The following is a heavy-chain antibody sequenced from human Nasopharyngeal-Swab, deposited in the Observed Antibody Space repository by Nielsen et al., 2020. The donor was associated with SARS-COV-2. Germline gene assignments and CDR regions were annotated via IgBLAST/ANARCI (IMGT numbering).Heavy chain of an antibody. J-gene: IGHJ6*02. Sequence: GESLKISCAASGFTFSSYAMRWVRQAPGKGLEWVSGISGSGDTTKYADSVKGRFTISRDNDKNTLYLQMNSLRAEDAAVYYCAKRRSNDNYGMGVWGQGTTVTVSS. CDR2: ISGSGDTT. CDR3: AKRRSNDNYGMGV. CDR1: GFTFSSYA. V-gene: IGHV3-23*01. D-gene: IGHD2-8*01.